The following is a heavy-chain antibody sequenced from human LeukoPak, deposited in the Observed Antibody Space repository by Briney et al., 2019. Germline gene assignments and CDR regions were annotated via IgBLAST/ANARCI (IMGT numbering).Heavy chain of an antibody. Sequence: ASVKVSCKTSGYTFTAYHMHWVRQAPGQGLEFVGWIYPPTGGTVLAGKFQGRVTMTRDTSIAAAYMELSGLTFDDTAVYYCVRENWYYDHWGRGTLVTVSS. CDR2: IYPPTGGT. V-gene: IGHV1-2*02. D-gene: IGHD3-16*01. J-gene: IGHJ4*02. CDR1: GYTFTAYH. CDR3: VRENWYYDH.